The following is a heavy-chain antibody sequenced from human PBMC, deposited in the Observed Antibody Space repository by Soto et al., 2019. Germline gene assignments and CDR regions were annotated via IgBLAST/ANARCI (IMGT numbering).Heavy chain of an antibody. D-gene: IGHD2-2*01. CDR1: GGSISSYY. Sequence: PSETLSLTCTVSGGSISSYYWSWIRQPPGKGLEWIGYIYYSGSTNYNPSLKSRVTISVDTSKNQFSLKLSSVTAADTAVYYCASFIGYCSTTSCHNWFDPWGQGTMVTV. J-gene: IGHJ5*02. CDR3: ASFIGYCSTTSCHNWFDP. CDR2: IYYSGST. V-gene: IGHV4-59*01.